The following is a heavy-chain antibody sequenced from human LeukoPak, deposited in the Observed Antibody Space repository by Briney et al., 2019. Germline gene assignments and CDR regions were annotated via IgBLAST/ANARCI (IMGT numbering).Heavy chain of an antibody. CDR2: ISAYNDNT. Sequence: GASVKVSCKASGYTFASYGISWVRQAPGQGLEWMGWISAYNDNTKYAQNLQGRVTMTTDTSTGTAYMELRSLTSDDTALYYCARDTARITTPGGPDYWGQGTLVTVSS. CDR1: GYTFASYG. J-gene: IGHJ4*02. V-gene: IGHV1-18*01. D-gene: IGHD6-13*01. CDR3: ARDTARITTPGGPDY.